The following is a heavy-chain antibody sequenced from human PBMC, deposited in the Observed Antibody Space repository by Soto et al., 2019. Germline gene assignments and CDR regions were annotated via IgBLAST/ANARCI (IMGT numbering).Heavy chain of an antibody. CDR1: GFTFDDYA. J-gene: IGHJ5*02. CDR3: AKDGGYSSGRYGA. D-gene: IGHD6-19*01. Sequence: EVQLVESGGGLVQPGRSLRLSCAASGFTFDDYAMHWVRQAPGKGLEWVSGISWNSGSIGYADSVKGRFTISRDNAKNSLYLQMNSLRAEDTALYSGAKDGGYSSGRYGAWGQGTLVTVSS. V-gene: IGHV3-9*01. CDR2: ISWNSGSI.